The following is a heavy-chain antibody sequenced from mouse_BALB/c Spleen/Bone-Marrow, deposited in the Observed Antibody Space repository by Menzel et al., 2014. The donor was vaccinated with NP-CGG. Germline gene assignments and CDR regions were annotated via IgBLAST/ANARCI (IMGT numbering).Heavy chain of an antibody. V-gene: IGHV2-4-1*01. CDR2: IWGGGST. J-gene: IGHJ4*01. CDR3: ARNEGLREDYAMDY. Sequence: VQLQQSGPGLVQPSQSLSITCTVSGFSLTSYGVHWVRQSPGKGLEWLGVIWGGGSTDYNAAFISRLSISKDNSKSQVFFKMNSLQADDTAIYYCARNEGLREDYAMDYWGQGTSVTVSS. CDR1: GFSLTSYG. D-gene: IGHD2-4*01.